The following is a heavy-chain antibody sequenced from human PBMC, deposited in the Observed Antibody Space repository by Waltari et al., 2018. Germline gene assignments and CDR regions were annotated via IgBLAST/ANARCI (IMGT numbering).Heavy chain of an antibody. D-gene: IGHD6-13*01. CDR2: IYYGGTT. V-gene: IGHV4-39*01. CDR3: ARRNHISWPH. Sequence: QLQLQESGPGLVKPSETLSLTCTVSGDSMSSTNYYWAWIRQPPGKGLEWVGSIYYGGTTYYNPSLKSRATISIDMSKNQFFLKLTSLTATDTAVHYCARRNHISWPHWGQGTLVTVSS. CDR1: GDSMSSTNYY. J-gene: IGHJ4*02.